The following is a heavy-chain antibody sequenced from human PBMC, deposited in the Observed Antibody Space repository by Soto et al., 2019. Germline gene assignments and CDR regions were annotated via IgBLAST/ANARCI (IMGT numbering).Heavy chain of an antibody. J-gene: IGHJ4*02. Sequence: PGGSLRLSCAASGFTFSSYDMHWVRQATGKGLEWVSAIGTAGDTYYPGSVKGRFTISRENAKNSLYLQMNSLRAEDTAVYYCARAKPRLVPEPLFDYWGQGTLVTVSS. CDR2: IGTAGDT. D-gene: IGHD3-9*01. CDR3: ARAKPRLVPEPLFDY. CDR1: GFTFSSYD. V-gene: IGHV3-13*01.